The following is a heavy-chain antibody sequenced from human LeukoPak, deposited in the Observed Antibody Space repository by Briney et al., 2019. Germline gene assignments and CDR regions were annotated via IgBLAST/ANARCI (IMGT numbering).Heavy chain of an antibody. CDR1: GLTFSSGW. D-gene: IGHD2-15*01. CDR3: ARAKAAQFVYYFYMDV. CDR2: INQDGGEK. J-gene: IGHJ6*03. Sequence: GGSLRLSCAASGLTFSSGWMSWVRQAPGKGLEWVANINQDGGEKYCVDSVKGRFIISRDNAKNSLYLQMNSLRAEDTAVYYCARAKAAQFVYYFYMDVWGKGTTVSVSS. V-gene: IGHV3-7*01.